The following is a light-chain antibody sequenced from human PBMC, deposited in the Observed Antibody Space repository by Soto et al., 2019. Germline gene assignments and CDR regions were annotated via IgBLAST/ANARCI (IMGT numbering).Light chain of an antibody. Sequence: EIVMQQSPGTLSVSPGERVALACRPSQSVGRNLAWYQQKPGQAPRLLIYDGSNRATGIPARFSGSGSGTDILPPIRSRAPAHLEVYCCQERSIWPMTLGQATKVDIK. J-gene: IGKJ1*01. CDR3: QERSIWPMT. CDR2: DGS. V-gene: IGKV3-11*01. CDR1: QSVGRN.